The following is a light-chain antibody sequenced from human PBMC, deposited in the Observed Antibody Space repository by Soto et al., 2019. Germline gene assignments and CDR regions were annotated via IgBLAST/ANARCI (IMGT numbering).Light chain of an antibody. Sequence: DMVMTQSPDSLAVSLGERATINCKSSESVLYSSNNKNYLAWYKQKPGQPPKLFISWASTRESGVPDRFSGSGSGTNFTLTISSLQAEDVAVYYCQQYYTTLITFGQGTRLEIK. CDR2: WAS. CDR3: QQYYTTLIT. J-gene: IGKJ5*01. CDR1: ESVLYSSNNKNY. V-gene: IGKV4-1*01.